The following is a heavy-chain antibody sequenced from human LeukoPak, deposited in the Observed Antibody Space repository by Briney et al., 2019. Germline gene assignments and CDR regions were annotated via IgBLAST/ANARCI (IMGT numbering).Heavy chain of an antibody. V-gene: IGHV1-69*01. Sequence: SVKVSCKASGGTFSSYAISWVRQAPGQGLEWMGGIIPIFGTANYAQKFQGRVTITADESTSTAYMELSSLRSGDTAVYYCARERGYSGYDLGYWGQGTLVTVSS. CDR3: ARERGYSGYDLGY. CDR1: GGTFSSYA. CDR2: IIPIFGTA. J-gene: IGHJ4*02. D-gene: IGHD5-12*01.